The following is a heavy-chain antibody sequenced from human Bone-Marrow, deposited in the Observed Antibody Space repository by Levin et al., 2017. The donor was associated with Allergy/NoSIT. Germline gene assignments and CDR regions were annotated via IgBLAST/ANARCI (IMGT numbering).Heavy chain of an antibody. CDR3: ARDWDIYYGMDV. D-gene: IGHD5-12*01. CDR1: GFTFSSYA. V-gene: IGHV3-30-3*01. J-gene: IGHJ6*02. Sequence: GESLKISCAASGFTFSSYAMHWVRQAPGKGLEWVAVISYDGSNKYYADSVKGRFTISRDNSKNTLYLQMNSLRAEDTAVYYCARDWDIYYGMDVWGQGTTVTVSS. CDR2: ISYDGSNK.